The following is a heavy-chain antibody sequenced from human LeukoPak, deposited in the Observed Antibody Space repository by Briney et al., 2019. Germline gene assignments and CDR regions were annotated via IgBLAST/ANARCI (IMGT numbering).Heavy chain of an antibody. CDR2: ISWDGGST. CDR1: GFTFSSYT. D-gene: IGHD3-22*01. J-gene: IGHJ4*02. CDR3: AKSLYYYDSSGLGSSFDY. Sequence: PGGSLRLSCAASGFTFSSYTMHWVRQAPGKRLEWVSLISWDGGSTYYADSVKGRFTISRDNSKNSLYLQMNSLRTEDTALYYCAKSLYYYDSSGLGSSFDYWGQGTLVTVSS. V-gene: IGHV3-43*01.